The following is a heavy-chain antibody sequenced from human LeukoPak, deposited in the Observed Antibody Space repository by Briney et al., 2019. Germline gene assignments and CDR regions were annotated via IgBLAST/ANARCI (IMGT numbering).Heavy chain of an antibody. V-gene: IGHV3-7*01. CDR3: GRFGYVSAVDT. CDR1: EFAFSSYW. D-gene: IGHD2-15*01. CDR2: IEPAGSAT. J-gene: IGHJ5*02. Sequence: PGGSLRLSCGASEFAFSSYWMTWLRQAPGKGLEFVANIEPAGSATYYADSVKGRFTISRDNTKNLLYLQMNSLTAEDSAVYHCGRFGYVSAVDTWGQGALVTVSS.